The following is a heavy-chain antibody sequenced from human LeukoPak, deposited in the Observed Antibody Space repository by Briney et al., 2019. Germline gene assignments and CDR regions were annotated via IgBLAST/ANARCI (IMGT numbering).Heavy chain of an antibody. D-gene: IGHD3-22*01. V-gene: IGHV3-7*01. J-gene: IGHJ4*02. Sequence: GGSLRLSCAASGFTFSSYWMSWVRQAPGKGLEWVANIKQDGSEKYYVDSVKGRFTISRDNAKNSLYLQMNSLRAEDTAVCYCASRYYYDSSGYAPPAYWGQGTLVTVSS. CDR2: IKQDGSEK. CDR1: GFTFSSYW. CDR3: ASRYYYDSSGYAPPAY.